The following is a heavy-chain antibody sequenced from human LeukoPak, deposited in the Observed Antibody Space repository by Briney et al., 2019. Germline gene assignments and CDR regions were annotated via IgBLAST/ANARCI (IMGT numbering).Heavy chain of an antibody. V-gene: IGHV3-20*04. CDR3: ATLPNYSYGHPYYFDS. CDR2: INWNCGST. CDR1: GFTFDDYG. J-gene: IGHJ4*02. Sequence: PGGSLRLSCAASGFTFDDYGMSWVRQAPGKGLEWVSGINWNCGSTGYADSVKGRFSISRDSSKNILYLQMNSLRAEDTAVYYCATLPNYSYGHPYYFDSWGQGTLVTVSS. D-gene: IGHD5-18*01.